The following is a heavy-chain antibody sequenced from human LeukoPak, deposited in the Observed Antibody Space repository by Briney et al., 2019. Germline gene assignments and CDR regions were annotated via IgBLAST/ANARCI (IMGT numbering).Heavy chain of an antibody. V-gene: IGHV1-69*05. Sequence: SVKVSCKASGGTFSSYAISWVRQTPGQGLEWMGGIIPTFGTANYAQKFQGRVTITTDESTSTAYMELSSLRSEDTAVYYCAREPDYYDSSGRRKSDAFDIWGQGTMVTVSS. CDR3: AREPDYYDSSGRRKSDAFDI. CDR2: IIPTFGTA. D-gene: IGHD3-22*01. J-gene: IGHJ3*02. CDR1: GGTFSSYA.